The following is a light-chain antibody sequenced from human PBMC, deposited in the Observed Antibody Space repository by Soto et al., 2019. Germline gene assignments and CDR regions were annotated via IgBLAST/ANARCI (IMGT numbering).Light chain of an antibody. V-gene: IGLV2-14*01. J-gene: IGLJ2*01. CDR2: EVS. CDR3: SSYTSTTLV. CDR1: SSDVGGYDF. Sequence: QSALTQPASVSGSPGQSITISCTGTSSDVGGYDFVSWYQHHPGKVPKLMIFEVSKRPSGVSNRFSGSKSGNTASLTISGLQAEDEDDYYCSSYTSTTLVFGGGTKLTVL.